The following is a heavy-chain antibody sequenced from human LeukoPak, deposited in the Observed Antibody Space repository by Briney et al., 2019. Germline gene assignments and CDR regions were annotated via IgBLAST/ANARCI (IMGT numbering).Heavy chain of an antibody. Sequence: SETLSLTCTVSGGSISGYYWSWIRQPPGKGLEWIGYIYYSGSANYNPSLKSRVTMSVDTSKNQFSLKLSSVTAADTAVYYCARDNYGSGNIDSWGQGTLVTVSS. CDR1: GGSISGYY. J-gene: IGHJ4*02. CDR3: ARDNYGSGNIDS. V-gene: IGHV4-59*01. CDR2: IYYSGSA. D-gene: IGHD3-10*01.